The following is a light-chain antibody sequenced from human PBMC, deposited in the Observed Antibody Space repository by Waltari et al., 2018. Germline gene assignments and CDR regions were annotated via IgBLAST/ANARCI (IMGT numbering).Light chain of an antibody. CDR2: AAS. J-gene: IGKJ1*01. CDR3: QHYVRSPAT. Sequence: IVLTQSPGTMPLSTGERATLSCSSSQSVGRTLAWYQQKPGQAPRLLIYAASSRATGIPDRFSGSGSGTDFSLTISRLEPEDFAVYYCQHYVRSPATFGQGTKVAIK. CDR1: QSVGRT. V-gene: IGKV3-20*01.